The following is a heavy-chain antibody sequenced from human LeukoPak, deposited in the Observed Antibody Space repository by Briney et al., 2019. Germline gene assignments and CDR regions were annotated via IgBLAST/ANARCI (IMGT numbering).Heavy chain of an antibody. CDR2: ISGSGVST. CDR1: GFTFSSYG. D-gene: IGHD3-10*01. CDR3: AKDRPYYYGSGSIFGY. Sequence: GGSLRLSCAASGFTFSSYGMSWVRQAPGKGLEWVSAISGSGVSTYYADSVKGRFTISRDNSKNTLYLQMNSLRAEDTAVYYCAKDRPYYYGSGSIFGYWGQGTPVTVSS. J-gene: IGHJ4*02. V-gene: IGHV3-23*01.